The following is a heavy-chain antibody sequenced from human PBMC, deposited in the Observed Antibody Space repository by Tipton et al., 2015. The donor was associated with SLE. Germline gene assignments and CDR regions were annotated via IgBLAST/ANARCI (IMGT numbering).Heavy chain of an antibody. CDR2: IRYDGSNK. V-gene: IGHV3-30*02. Sequence: SLRLSCAASGFTFSSYAMSWVRQAPGKGLEWVAFIRYDGSNKYYADSVKGRFTISRDNSKNTLYLQMNSLRAEDTAVYYCAKDQGVPAVDWGQGTLVTVSS. CDR1: GFTFSSYA. CDR3: AKDQGVPAVD. D-gene: IGHD2-2*01. J-gene: IGHJ4*02.